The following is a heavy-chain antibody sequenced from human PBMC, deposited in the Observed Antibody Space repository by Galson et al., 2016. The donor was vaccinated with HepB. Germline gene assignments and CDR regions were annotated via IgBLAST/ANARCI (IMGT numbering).Heavy chain of an antibody. V-gene: IGHV4-31*03. D-gene: IGHD2-15*01. CDR3: ARAPCSGGCCYSYYQYYYGIDV. J-gene: IGHJ6*02. CDR1: GGSIISGGYY. Sequence: TLSLTCTVSGGSIISGGYYWSWIRQHPGKGLEWIGYIYYSGSTHYNPSLKSRVTISVDTSKNQFSLRLSSVSAADTAVYYCARAPCSGGCCYSYYQYYYGIDVWGQGATVTVSS. CDR2: IYYSGST.